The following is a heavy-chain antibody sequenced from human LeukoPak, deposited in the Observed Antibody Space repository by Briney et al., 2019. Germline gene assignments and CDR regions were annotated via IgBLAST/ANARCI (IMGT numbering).Heavy chain of an antibody. CDR3: ARDVYNMGDY. CDR2: ISSSSTTI. V-gene: IGHV3-48*04. D-gene: IGHD1-1*01. Sequence: GGSLRLSCVASGFTFNTYSMNWVRQAPGKGLEWVSYISSSSTTIYYADSVKGRFTISRDNAKNSLYLQMNSLRAEDTAVYYCARDVYNMGDYWGQGTLVTVSS. J-gene: IGHJ4*02. CDR1: GFTFNTYS.